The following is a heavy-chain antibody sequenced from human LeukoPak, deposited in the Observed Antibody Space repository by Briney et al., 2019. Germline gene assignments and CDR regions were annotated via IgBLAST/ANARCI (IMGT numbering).Heavy chain of an antibody. CDR2: INPSSGST. D-gene: IGHD3-3*01. Sequence: ASVKVSCKASGYTFTSYYMHWVRQAPGQGLEWMGIINPSSGSTSYAQKLQGRVTMTRDTSTSTVYMELSSLRSEDTAVYYCARESPRDFQHECTAFDIWGQGTMVTVSS. J-gene: IGHJ3*02. V-gene: IGHV1-46*01. CDR3: ARESPRDFQHECTAFDI. CDR1: GYTFTSYY.